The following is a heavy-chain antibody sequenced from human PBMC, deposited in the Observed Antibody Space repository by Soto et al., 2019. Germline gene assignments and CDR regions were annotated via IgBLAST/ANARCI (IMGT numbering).Heavy chain of an antibody. Sequence: PVGSLRLSCAASGFTFSDYYMSWIRQAPGKGLEWVSYISSSGSTIYYADSVKGRFTISRDNAKNSLYLQMNSLGAEDTAVYYCARVQGWDTAMVTNGPFDYWGQGTLVTVSS. CDR3: ARVQGWDTAMVTNGPFDY. J-gene: IGHJ4*02. CDR2: ISSSGSTI. V-gene: IGHV3-11*01. D-gene: IGHD5-18*01. CDR1: GFTFSDYY.